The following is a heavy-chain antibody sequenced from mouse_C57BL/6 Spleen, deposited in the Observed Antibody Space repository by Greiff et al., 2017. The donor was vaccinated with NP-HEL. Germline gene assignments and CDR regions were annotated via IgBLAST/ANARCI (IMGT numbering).Heavy chain of an antibody. CDR3: ARDPTLSYYFDY. CDR2: ISYDGSN. D-gene: IGHD1-3*01. J-gene: IGHJ2*01. Sequence: VQLKESGPGLVKPSQSLSLTCSVTGYSITSGYYWNWIRQFPGNKLEWMGYISYDGSNNYNPSLKNRISITRDTSKNQFFLKLNSVTTEDTATYYCARDPTLSYYFDYWGQGTTLTVSS. CDR1: GYSITSGYY. V-gene: IGHV3-6*01.